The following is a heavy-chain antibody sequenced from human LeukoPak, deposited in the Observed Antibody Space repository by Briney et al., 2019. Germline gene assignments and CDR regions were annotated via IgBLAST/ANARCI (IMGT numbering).Heavy chain of an antibody. V-gene: IGHV3-74*01. Sequence: GGSLRLSCAASGFTFSSYWMHWVRQVPGMGLVWVSRINSDGSGTNYADFGKGRFAISRDNAKNTLYLQMDSLRAEDTAVYYCARGGCGPDSWGQGTLVTVSS. J-gene: IGHJ5*01. CDR2: INSDGSGT. D-gene: IGHD1-26*01. CDR3: ARGGCGPDS. CDR1: GFTFSSYW.